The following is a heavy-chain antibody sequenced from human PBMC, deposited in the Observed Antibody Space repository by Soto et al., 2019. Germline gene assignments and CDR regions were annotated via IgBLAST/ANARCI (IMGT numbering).Heavy chain of an antibody. Sequence: GGSLRLSCAASGFTFSNYAMSWVRQAPGKGLEWVSAIGGSGDWTYYADSVKGRFIISRDNSKNTLSLQMISLRAEDTAVYYCAKDPTSYDSSAQFDSWGQGTLVTVPQ. J-gene: IGHJ4*02. V-gene: IGHV3-23*01. CDR1: GFTFSNYA. CDR3: AKDPTSYDSSAQFDS. CDR2: IGGSGDWT. D-gene: IGHD3-22*01.